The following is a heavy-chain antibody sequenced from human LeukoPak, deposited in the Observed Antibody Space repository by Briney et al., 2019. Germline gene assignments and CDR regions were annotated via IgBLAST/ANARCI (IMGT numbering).Heavy chain of an antibody. J-gene: IGHJ4*02. Sequence: SETLSLTCTVSGVSISSTPYYWGWIRQPPGKGLEWLGSVYYSGSIYHNLSLKSRVTISVDTSRNQFSLKLSSVTAADAAVYYCARGRVYSSSWYFRPSPYFDYWGQGTLVTVSS. V-gene: IGHV4-39*01. CDR1: GVSISSTPYY. CDR2: VYYSGSI. D-gene: IGHD6-13*01. CDR3: ARGRVYSSSWYFRPSPYFDY.